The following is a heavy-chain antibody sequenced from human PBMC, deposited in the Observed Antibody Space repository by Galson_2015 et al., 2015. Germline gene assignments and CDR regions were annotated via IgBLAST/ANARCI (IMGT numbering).Heavy chain of an antibody. D-gene: IGHD5-24*01. J-gene: IGHJ4*02. V-gene: IGHV2-5*01. CDR1: FSLSTSEVA. CDR2: IYWNDVK. Sequence: FSLSTSEVAVGWIRQPPEKALEWLAIIYWNDVKYYSPSVKNRVTITKDTSRNQAVLTMNNMDPVDTATYYCAHRRDPQRFGYWGQGTLVTVSS. CDR3: AHRRDPQRFGY.